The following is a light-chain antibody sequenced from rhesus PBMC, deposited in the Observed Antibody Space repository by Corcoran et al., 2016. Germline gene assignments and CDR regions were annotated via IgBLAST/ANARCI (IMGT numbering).Light chain of an antibody. CDR3: QQYSSRPYS. J-gene: IGKJ2*01. CDR1: QGMSSY. Sequence: DIQMTQSPSSLSASVGDTVTITCPASQGMSSYLNWFQQKPGKAPKLLIYDASSLQIWVPSSVIGSGSGTDFTITISRMQYEDFATYYCQQYSSRPYSFGQGTKVEIK. V-gene: IGKV1-28*02. CDR2: DAS.